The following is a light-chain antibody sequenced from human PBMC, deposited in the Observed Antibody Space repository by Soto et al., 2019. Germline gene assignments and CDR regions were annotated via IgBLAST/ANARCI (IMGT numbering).Light chain of an antibody. CDR3: NSYASSGTLV. J-gene: IGLJ1*01. CDR1: SSDVGGYNY. CDR2: EVS. V-gene: IGLV2-14*01. Sequence: QSVLTQPASVSGSPGQSNTLSCTGTSSDVGGYNYVSWYQQHPGKAPKLMIYEVSDRPSGVSNRFSGSKSGNTASLTISGLQAEDEADYYCNSYASSGTLVFGTGTKVTVL.